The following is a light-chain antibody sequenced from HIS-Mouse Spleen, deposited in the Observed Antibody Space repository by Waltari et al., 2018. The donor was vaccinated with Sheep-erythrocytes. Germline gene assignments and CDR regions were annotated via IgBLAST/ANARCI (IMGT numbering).Light chain of an antibody. CDR3: QQRSNWYT. CDR2: DAS. CDR1: QSVSSY. J-gene: IGKJ2*01. V-gene: IGKV3-11*01. Sequence: EIVLTQSPATLSLSPGEIATLSCRASQSVSSYLAWYQQKPGQAPRLLIYDASNRATGIPARFSGSGSGTDFTLTISSLEPEDFAVYYCQQRSNWYTFGQGTKVEIK.